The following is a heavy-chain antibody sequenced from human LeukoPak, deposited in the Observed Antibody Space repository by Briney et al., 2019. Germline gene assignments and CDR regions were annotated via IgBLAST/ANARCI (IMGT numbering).Heavy chain of an antibody. CDR1: GYSISSGHY. V-gene: IGHV4-38-2*02. Sequence: SETLSLTCTVSGYSISSGHYWGWIRQPPGKGLEWIGTIFHSGSTYYNPSLKSRVTISVDTPKNQFSLKLRSVTAADTAVYYCATRPDIAAAGPGWFDPWGQGTLVTVSS. D-gene: IGHD6-13*01. CDR3: ATRPDIAAAGPGWFDP. CDR2: IFHSGST. J-gene: IGHJ5*02.